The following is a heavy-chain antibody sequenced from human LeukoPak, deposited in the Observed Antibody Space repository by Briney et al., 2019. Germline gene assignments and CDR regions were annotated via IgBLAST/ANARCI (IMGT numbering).Heavy chain of an antibody. CDR3: AKGGEGRWSEDAFDI. V-gene: IGHV4-59*01. Sequence: SETLSLTCTVSGASISIYYWSWIRQPPGKGLEWIGYISSSGITTYKPSLESRVTISVDRSNQRLSLKLTSVTAADTAVYYCAKGGEGRWSEDAFDIWGQGTLVTVSS. CDR1: GASISIYY. D-gene: IGHD2-15*01. CDR2: ISSSGIT. J-gene: IGHJ3*02.